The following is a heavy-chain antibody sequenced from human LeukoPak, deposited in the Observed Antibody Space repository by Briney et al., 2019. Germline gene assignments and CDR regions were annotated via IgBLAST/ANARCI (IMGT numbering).Heavy chain of an antibody. V-gene: IGHV3-48*03. Sequence: PGGSLRLSCAASGFTFSSYEMNWVRQAPGKGLEGVSYISSSGSTIYYADSVKGRFTISRDNAKNSLYLQMNSLRAEDTAVYYCARDAYYYDSQVDYWGQGTLVTVSS. J-gene: IGHJ4*02. CDR2: ISSSGSTI. CDR3: ARDAYYYDSQVDY. CDR1: GFTFSSYE. D-gene: IGHD3-22*01.